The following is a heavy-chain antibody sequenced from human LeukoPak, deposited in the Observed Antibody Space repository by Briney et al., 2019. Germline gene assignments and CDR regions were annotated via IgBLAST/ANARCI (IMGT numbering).Heavy chain of an antibody. D-gene: IGHD2-2*02. CDR1: GFTFSSYA. J-gene: IGHJ3*02. Sequence: SGGSLRLSCSASGFTFSSYAMHWVRQAPGKGLEYVSAIGSNGGSTYYADSVKGRFTISRDNSKNTLYLQMSSLRAEDTAVYYCVKDVVVVPAAIIYDAFDIWGQGTMVTVSS. CDR3: VKDVVVVPAAIIYDAFDI. CDR2: IGSNGGST. V-gene: IGHV3-64D*06.